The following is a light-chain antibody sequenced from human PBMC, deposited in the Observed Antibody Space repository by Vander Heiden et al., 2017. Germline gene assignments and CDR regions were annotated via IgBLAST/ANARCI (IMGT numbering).Light chain of an antibody. V-gene: IGLV1-51*01. CDR2: DNN. CDR3: GTSDSSLSAPGV. CDR1: SPNTVNTY. J-gene: IGLJ3*02. Sequence: QSVLTRPPSGSAAPGQKVTISCPGRSPNTVNTYVSWYQQFPGTAPKLLIYDNNNRPSGIPDRFPGSRSGTSATLAITALQTGDEADYYCGTSDSSLSAPGVFGGGTKLTVL.